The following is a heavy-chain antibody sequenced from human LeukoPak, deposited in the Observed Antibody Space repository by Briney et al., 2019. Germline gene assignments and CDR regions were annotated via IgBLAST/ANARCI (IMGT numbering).Heavy chain of an antibody. CDR2: MNPNSGNT. D-gene: IGHD2-15*01. V-gene: IGHV1-8*01. CDR1: GYTFTSYD. CDR3: ARVSCGGGSCYSGENWFDP. J-gene: IGHJ5*02. Sequence: ASVKVSCKASGYTFTSYDINWVRRATGQGLEWMGWMNPNSGNTGYAQKFQGRVTMTRNTSISTAYMELSSLRSEDTAVYYCARVSCGGGSCYSGENWFDPWGQGTLVTVSS.